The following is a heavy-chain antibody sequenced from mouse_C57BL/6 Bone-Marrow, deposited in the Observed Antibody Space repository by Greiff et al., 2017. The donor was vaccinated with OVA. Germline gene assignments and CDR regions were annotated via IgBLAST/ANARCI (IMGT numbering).Heavy chain of an antibody. V-gene: IGHV1-53*01. CDR3: AREVTTNYYAMDY. CDR1: GYTFTSYW. Sequence: QVQLQQPGTELVKPGASVTLSCKASGYTFTSYWMHWVKQRPGQGLEWIGNINPSNGGTNYNEKFKSKATLTVDKSSSTAYMQLSSLTSDDSAVYYCAREVTTNYYAMDYWGQGTSVTVSS. J-gene: IGHJ4*01. CDR2: INPSNGGT. D-gene: IGHD2-2*01.